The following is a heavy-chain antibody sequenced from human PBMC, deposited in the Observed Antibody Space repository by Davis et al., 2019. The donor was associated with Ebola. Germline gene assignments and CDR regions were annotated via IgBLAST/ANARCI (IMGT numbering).Heavy chain of an antibody. CDR2: ISGSGGST. V-gene: IGHV3-23*01. CDR1: GFTFSSYA. J-gene: IGHJ4*02. Sequence: GGSLRLSCAASGFTFSSYAMSWVRQAPGKGLEWVSAISGSGGSTYYADSVKGRFTISRDNSKNSLYLQLNSLRVEDTAVYYCATAGSGSSFANFHYWGQGTLVTVSA. CDR3: ATAGSGSSFANFHY. D-gene: IGHD1-26*01.